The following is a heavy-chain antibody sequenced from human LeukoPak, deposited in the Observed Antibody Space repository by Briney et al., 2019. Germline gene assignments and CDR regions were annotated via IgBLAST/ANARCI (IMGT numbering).Heavy chain of an antibody. CDR3: ARRNWGSSGSYPFDY. Sequence: KPSETLSLTCTVSGGSISSYYWSWIRQPPGKGLEWIGYIYYSGSTNYNPSLKSRVTISVDTSKNQFSLKLSSVTAADTAVYYCARRNWGSSGSYPFDYWGQGTLATVSS. CDR1: GGSISSYY. J-gene: IGHJ4*02. D-gene: IGHD7-27*01. CDR2: IYYSGST. V-gene: IGHV4-59*08.